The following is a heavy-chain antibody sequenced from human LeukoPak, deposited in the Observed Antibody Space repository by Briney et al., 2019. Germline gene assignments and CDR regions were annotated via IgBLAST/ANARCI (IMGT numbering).Heavy chain of an antibody. D-gene: IGHD2-21*01. Sequence: GASVKVSCKASGYSFTRYGVSWVRQAPGQGLEWMGWISPYDGNTNYAQKFQDRVSLTIDTSTRTAYMELRSLRSDDSAMYYCGRDNLYSLKGRVYHADYWAQGPLVTVSS. V-gene: IGHV1-18*01. CDR2: ISPYDGNT. CDR1: GYSFTRYG. J-gene: IGHJ4*02. CDR3: GRDNLYSLKGRVYHADY.